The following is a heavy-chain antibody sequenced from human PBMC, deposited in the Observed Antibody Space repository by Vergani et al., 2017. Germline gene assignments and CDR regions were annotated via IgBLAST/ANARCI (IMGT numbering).Heavy chain of an antibody. J-gene: IGHJ6*02. D-gene: IGHD6-13*01. CDR3: ARNPLYSPTWPFLLLDMDV. CDR2: FYTGGGT. Sequence: QVQLQESGPGLVRPSQTLSLTCTVSGGSISSGSYYWSWFRQPAGKGLEWIGRFYTGGGTSYNPSLKSRVTISVDTSKNQFSLQLSSVTAADTAVYYCARNPLYSPTWPFLLLDMDVWGQGTTGTVSS. V-gene: IGHV4-61*02. CDR1: GGSISSGSYY.